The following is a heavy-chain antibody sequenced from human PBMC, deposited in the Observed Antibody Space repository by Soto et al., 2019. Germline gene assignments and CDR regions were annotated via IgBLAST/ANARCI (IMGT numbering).Heavy chain of an antibody. Sequence: EVQLVESGGGLVQPGGSLRLSCATSGFTFDDYAMHWVRQAPGKGLEWVSGISWNSGSIGYADSVKGRFTISRDNAKNSLYLQMNSLRAEDTALYYCAKDMEGYFDYWGQGTLVTVSS. J-gene: IGHJ4*02. V-gene: IGHV3-9*01. CDR1: GFTFDDYA. CDR2: ISWNSGSI. CDR3: AKDMEGYFDY. D-gene: IGHD1-1*01.